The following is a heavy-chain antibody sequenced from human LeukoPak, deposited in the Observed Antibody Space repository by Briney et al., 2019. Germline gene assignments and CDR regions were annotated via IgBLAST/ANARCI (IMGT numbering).Heavy chain of an antibody. Sequence: GGSPRLSCAASGFTVSNKYMSWVRQAPGKGLEWVSIIYSGGSTYYEDSVKGRFTISRDNPKTTLYPQMNSLRAEDSAVYYCARVDRQWLSDYWGQGTLVTVSS. J-gene: IGHJ4*02. V-gene: IGHV3-53*01. CDR3: ARVDRQWLSDY. CDR2: IYSGGST. CDR1: GFTVSNKY. D-gene: IGHD6-19*01.